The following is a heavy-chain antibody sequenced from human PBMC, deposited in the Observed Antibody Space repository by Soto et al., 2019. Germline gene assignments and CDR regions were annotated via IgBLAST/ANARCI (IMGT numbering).Heavy chain of an antibody. Sequence: QVQLVESGGGVVQPGRSLRLSCAASGFTFSIYGMHWVRQAPGKGLEWVAVISYDGSNKYYAKSVKGRFTISRDNSKNTLYLQMNSLRAEDTAVYYCAKDTDFNGSGWRTYFDYWGQGSLVSVSS. D-gene: IGHD6-19*01. CDR3: AKDTDFNGSGWRTYFDY. CDR2: ISYDGSNK. CDR1: GFTFSIYG. V-gene: IGHV3-30*18. J-gene: IGHJ4*02.